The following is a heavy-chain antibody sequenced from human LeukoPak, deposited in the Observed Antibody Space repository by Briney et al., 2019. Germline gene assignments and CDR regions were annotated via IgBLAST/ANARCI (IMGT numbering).Heavy chain of an antibody. CDR1: GYTFKTFA. CDR2: INGGSGNT. CDR3: ARGLGSASFDY. D-gene: IGHD2-2*01. V-gene: IGHV1-3*03. J-gene: IGHJ4*02. Sequence: ASVRVSCKASGYTFKTFAIHWVRQAPGQGLEWMAWINGGSGNTKYSQEFHDRVTITRDTSASTAYMYMSSLRSEDMGVYYCARGLGSASFDYWGQGTLVTVSS.